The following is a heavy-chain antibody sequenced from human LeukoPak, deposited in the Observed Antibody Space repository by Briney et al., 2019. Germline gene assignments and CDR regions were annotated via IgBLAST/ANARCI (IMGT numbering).Heavy chain of an antibody. CDR2: VLSSGKT. CDR1: GGSRSSFY. D-gene: IGHD3-10*01. CDR3: AREGQWLGELDY. V-gene: IGHV4-4*07. Sequence: SETLSLMCTVSGGSRSSFYWTWIRQPAGKGLEWIGRVLSSGKTDYNPSLKSRVTMSTDTSQNHFSLKLTAVTAADAAVYYCAREGQWLGELDYWGQGILVTVSS. J-gene: IGHJ4*02.